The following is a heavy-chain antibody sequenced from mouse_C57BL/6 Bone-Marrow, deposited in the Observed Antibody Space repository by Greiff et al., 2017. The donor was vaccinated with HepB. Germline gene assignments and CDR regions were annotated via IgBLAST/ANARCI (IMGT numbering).Heavy chain of an antibody. V-gene: IGHV1-64*01. Sequence: QVQLKQPGAELVKPGASVKLSCKASGYTFTSYWMHWVKQRPGQGLEWIGMIHPNSGSTNYNEKFKSKATLTVDKSSSTAYMQLSSLTSEDSAVYYWARIGLAWFAYWGQGTLVTVSA. CDR2: IHPNSGST. D-gene: IGHD3-1*01. CDR1: GYTFTSYW. CDR3: ARIGLAWFAY. J-gene: IGHJ3*01.